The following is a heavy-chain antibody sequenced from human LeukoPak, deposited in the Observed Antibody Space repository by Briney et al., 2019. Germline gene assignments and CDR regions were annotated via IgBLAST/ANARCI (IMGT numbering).Heavy chain of an antibody. J-gene: IGHJ3*02. CDR1: GFTVSSNY. D-gene: IGHD3-10*01. V-gene: IGHV3-23*01. CDR2: ISGSGGST. CDR3: AKDHSYYGSGSYAFDI. Sequence: GGLRLSCAASGFTVSSNYMSWVRQAPGKGLEWVSAISGSGGSTYYADSVKGRFTISRDNSKNTLYLQMNSLRAEDTAVYYCAKDHSYYGSGSYAFDIWGQETMVTVSS.